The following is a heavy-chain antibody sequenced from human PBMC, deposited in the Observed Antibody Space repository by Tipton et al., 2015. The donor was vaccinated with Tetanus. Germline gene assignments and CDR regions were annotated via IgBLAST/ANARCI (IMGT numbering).Heavy chain of an antibody. D-gene: IGHD2-21*02. CDR3: ARTADNWFDP. V-gene: IGHV4-30-2*03. CDR2: IYSYNGNT. J-gene: IGHJ5*02. Sequence: TLSLTCTVSGASVRAGDYSWNWIRQPPGKGLEWIGNIYSYNGNTLQNPSLQSRVTISLDKSKNQFSLKLRPVTAADTAIYYCARTADNWFDPWGQGTLVTVSS. CDR1: GASVRAGDYS.